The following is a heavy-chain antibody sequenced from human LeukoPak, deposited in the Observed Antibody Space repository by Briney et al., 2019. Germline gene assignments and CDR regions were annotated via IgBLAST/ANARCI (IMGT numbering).Heavy chain of an antibody. D-gene: IGHD3-16*01. CDR3: VRDNGGEHL. J-gene: IGHJ4*02. CDR2: INNDGSST. CDR1: GYTFGSYW. Sequence: GGSLRLSCAASGYTFGSYWMYWVRQAPGKGLVWVSRINNDGSSTIYADSVKGRFTISRDNAKNTLYLQMNSLRDDDTAVYYCVRDNGGEHLWGQGTLVTVSS. V-gene: IGHV3-74*01.